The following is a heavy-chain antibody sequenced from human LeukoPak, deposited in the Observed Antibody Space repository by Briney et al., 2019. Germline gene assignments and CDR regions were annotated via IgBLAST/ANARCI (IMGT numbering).Heavy chain of an antibody. CDR1: GGSFSGYY. D-gene: IGHD3-9*01. Sequence: SETLSLTCAVYGGSFSGYYWSWIRQPPGKGLEWIGEINHSGSTNYNPSLKSRVTISVDTSKNQFSLKLSSVTAADTAVYYCARGVQELRYFDWLLWFDPWGQGTLVIVSS. CDR2: INHSGST. CDR3: ARGVQELRYFDWLLWFDP. J-gene: IGHJ5*02. V-gene: IGHV4-34*01.